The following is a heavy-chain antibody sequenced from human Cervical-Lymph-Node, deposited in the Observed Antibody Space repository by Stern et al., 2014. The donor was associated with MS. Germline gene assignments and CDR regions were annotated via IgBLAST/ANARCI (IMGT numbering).Heavy chain of an antibody. CDR3: ARGGGDWNAFAI. J-gene: IGHJ3*02. D-gene: IGHD2-21*02. CDR1: GFTVTNNY. CDR2: IYSDGRT. V-gene: IGHV3-53*01. Sequence: VQLGQSGGGLIQPGGSLRLSCAASGFTVTNNYMSWVRQAPGRGLEWVSVIYSDGRTNYADSVKGRFTISRDTSKNTVFLQMNGLRAEDTAVYYCARGGGDWNAFAIWGQGTTITVSS.